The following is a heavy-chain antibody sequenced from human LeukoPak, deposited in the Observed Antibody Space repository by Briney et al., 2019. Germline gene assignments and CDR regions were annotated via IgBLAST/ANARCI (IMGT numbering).Heavy chain of an antibody. J-gene: IGHJ3*02. CDR1: GFTFSSYW. Sequence: GGSLRLSCAASGFTFSSYWMSWVRQAPGKGLEWVSGISGSGTDTYYADSVKGRFTISRDNSMNTLYVQMNSLRAEDTAVYYCAKVIYCGTASCANTFDIWGQGTTVTVSS. D-gene: IGHD2-2*01. CDR2: ISGSGTDT. CDR3: AKVIYCGTASCANTFDI. V-gene: IGHV3-23*01.